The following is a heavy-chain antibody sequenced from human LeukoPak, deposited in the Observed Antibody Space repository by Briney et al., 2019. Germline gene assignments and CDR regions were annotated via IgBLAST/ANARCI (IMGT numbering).Heavy chain of an antibody. Sequence: PSETLSLTCTVSGGSISSSSYYWGRLRQPPGKGLEWTGSMYYSGSTYDNPTVKSRVTISIDTAKNQLSLNLSSVTAADTAVYVCARHRAGAGYYFDYWGQGTLVTVSS. CDR2: MYYSGST. D-gene: IGHD6-13*01. J-gene: IGHJ4*02. CDR1: GGSISSSSYY. CDR3: ARHRAGAGYYFDY. V-gene: IGHV4-39*01.